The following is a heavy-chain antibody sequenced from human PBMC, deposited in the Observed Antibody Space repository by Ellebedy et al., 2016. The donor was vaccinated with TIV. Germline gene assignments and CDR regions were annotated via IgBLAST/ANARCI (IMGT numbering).Heavy chain of an antibody. Sequence: MPSETLSLTCSVSGSSISSGYYWGWIRPPPGRGLEWIVCMLHSGSTYYSPSLKSRVTISVDTSKNQLSLRLRSVTAADTAVYYCARIDPWQPIDDWGQGILVTVSS. V-gene: IGHV4-38-2*01. CDR1: GSSISSGYY. D-gene: IGHD2-21*01. CDR2: MLHSGST. CDR3: ARIDPWQPIDD. J-gene: IGHJ4*02.